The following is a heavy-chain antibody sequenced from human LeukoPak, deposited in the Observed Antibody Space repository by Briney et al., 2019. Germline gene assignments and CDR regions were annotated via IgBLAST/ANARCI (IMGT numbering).Heavy chain of an antibody. CDR3: ASGPVPEYFQH. Sequence: GASVKVSCKASGGTFSSYAISWVRQAPGQGLEWMGGIIPIFGTANYAQKFQGRVTITADESTSTAYMELSSLRSEDTAVYYCASGPVPEYFQHWGQGTLVTVSS. CDR2: IIPIFGTA. V-gene: IGHV1-69*13. CDR1: GGTFSSYA. J-gene: IGHJ1*01. D-gene: IGHD2-2*01.